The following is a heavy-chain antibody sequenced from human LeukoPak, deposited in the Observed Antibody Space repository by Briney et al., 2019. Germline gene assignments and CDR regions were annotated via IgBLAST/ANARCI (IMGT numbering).Heavy chain of an antibody. V-gene: IGHV5-51*01. CDR2: IYPGGSET. CDR3: ARASRDGYNQNFDH. J-gene: IGHJ4*02. D-gene: IGHD5-24*01. Sequence: GEALKTSCKGLGYSFISYWNAWVRQRPGKGVEGMGIIYPGGSETRYDPSFQGQVTISADSSTSTAYLQWSSLRASDTAMYYCARASRDGYNQNFDHWGQGTLVTVSS. CDR1: GYSFISYW.